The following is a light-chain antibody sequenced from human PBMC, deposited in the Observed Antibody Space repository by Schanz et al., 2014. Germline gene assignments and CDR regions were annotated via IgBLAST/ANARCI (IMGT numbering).Light chain of an antibody. V-gene: IGLV1-40*01. CDR1: SSNIGAGYD. Sequence: QSVLTQPPSVSGAPGQRVSISCAGNSSNIGAGYDVHWFQQHPGTAPKLLIYGNSDRPSGVPDRFSGSKSGTSASLAISGLQSEDEADYYCAAWDDSLNGVVFGGGTKLTVL. J-gene: IGLJ2*01. CDR3: AAWDDSLNGVV. CDR2: GNS.